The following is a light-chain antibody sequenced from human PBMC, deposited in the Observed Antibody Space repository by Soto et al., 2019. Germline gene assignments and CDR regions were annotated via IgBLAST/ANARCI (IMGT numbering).Light chain of an antibody. Sequence: HSVLTQPASVSGSPGQSITISCTGTSSDVGGYNYVSWYQQHPGKAPKLMIYDVSTRPSGVSDRFSGSKSGNTASLTISGLRAEDEADYYCGSYTTSSNYVFGTGTKVTVL. CDR2: DVS. J-gene: IGLJ1*01. CDR1: SSDVGGYNY. V-gene: IGLV2-14*01. CDR3: GSYTTSSNYV.